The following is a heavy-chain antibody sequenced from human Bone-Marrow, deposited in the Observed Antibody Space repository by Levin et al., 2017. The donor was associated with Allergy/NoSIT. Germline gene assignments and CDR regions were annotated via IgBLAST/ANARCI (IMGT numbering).Heavy chain of an antibody. Sequence: TGGSLRLSCAASAFTFNTYTMTWVRQAPGKGLEWVSSISFSSTYIYYADSVKGRFTISRDNSKNSLYLHMSSLRGDDTAVYFCARDSDYGMDIWGHGTTVIVSS. V-gene: IGHV3-21*01. CDR1: AFTFNTYT. CDR3: ARDSDYGMDI. J-gene: IGHJ6*02. D-gene: IGHD6-25*01. CDR2: ISFSSTYI.